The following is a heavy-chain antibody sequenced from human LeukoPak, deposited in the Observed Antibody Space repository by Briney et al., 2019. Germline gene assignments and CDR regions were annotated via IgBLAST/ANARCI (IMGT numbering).Heavy chain of an antibody. J-gene: IGHJ4*02. CDR3: ASQEARWLQFDY. D-gene: IGHD5-24*01. CDR2: IYYSGST. V-gene: IGHV4-59*08. CDR1: GGSISSYY. Sequence: SETLSLTCTVSGGSISSYYWSWIRQPPGKGLEWIGYIYYSGSTNYNPSLKSRVTISVDTSKNQFSLKLSSVTAADTAVYYCASQEARWLQFDYWGQGTLVTVSS.